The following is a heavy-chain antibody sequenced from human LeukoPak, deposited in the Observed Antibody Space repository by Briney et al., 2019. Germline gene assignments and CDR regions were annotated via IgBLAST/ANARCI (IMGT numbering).Heavy chain of an antibody. D-gene: IGHD3-3*01. CDR1: GFNFGDYA. CDR3: AKAPGEDFWSGFDV. J-gene: IGHJ3*01. V-gene: IGHV3-23*01. CDR2: INSRGSNT. Sequence: GGSLRLSCEASGFNFGDYAMSWVRQAPGKGLEWVSGINSRGSNTYYADFVKGRFTSSRDIVKKTLYLQMHSLRAEDTAVYYCAKAPGEDFWSGFDVWGQGTMVTVSS.